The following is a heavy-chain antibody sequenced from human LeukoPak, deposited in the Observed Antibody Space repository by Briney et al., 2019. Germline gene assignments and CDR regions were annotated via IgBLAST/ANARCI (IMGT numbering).Heavy chain of an antibody. Sequence: GGSLRLSCAASGFTFSSYSMNWVRQAPGKGLEWVSSISSSSSYIYYADSVKGRFTISRDNAKNSLYLQMNSLRAEDTAVYYCARGHIVVVTAIPYFDYWGQGTLVTASS. J-gene: IGHJ4*02. CDR2: ISSSSSYI. D-gene: IGHD2-21*02. CDR1: GFTFSSYS. V-gene: IGHV3-21*01. CDR3: ARGHIVVVTAIPYFDY.